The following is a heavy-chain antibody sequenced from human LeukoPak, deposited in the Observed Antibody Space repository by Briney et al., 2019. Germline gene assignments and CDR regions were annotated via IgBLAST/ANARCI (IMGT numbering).Heavy chain of an antibody. J-gene: IGHJ5*02. D-gene: IGHD3-10*01. V-gene: IGHV1-69*05. CDR1: GGTFSSYA. CDR3: ARARGITYEFDP. Sequence: SVKVSCKASGGTFSSYAISWVRQAPGQGLEWMGGIIPIFGTANYAQKFQGRVTITTDESTSTAYMELSSLRPEDTAVYYCARARGITYEFDPWGQGTLVTVSS. CDR2: IIPIFGTA.